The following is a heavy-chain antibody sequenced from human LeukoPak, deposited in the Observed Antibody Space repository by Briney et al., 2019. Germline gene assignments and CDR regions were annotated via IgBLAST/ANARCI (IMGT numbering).Heavy chain of an antibody. CDR3: ARDPGSGWSWGAFDI. D-gene: IGHD6-19*01. J-gene: IGHJ3*02. CDR1: GYTFTSYY. CDR2: INPSGGST. V-gene: IGHV1-46*01. Sequence: ASVKVSCKASGYTFTSYYMHWVRQAPGQGLEWMGIINPSGGSTSYAQKFQGRVTMTRDTSTSTVYMELSSLRSEDTAVYYCARDPGSGWSWGAFDIWGQGTMVTVSS.